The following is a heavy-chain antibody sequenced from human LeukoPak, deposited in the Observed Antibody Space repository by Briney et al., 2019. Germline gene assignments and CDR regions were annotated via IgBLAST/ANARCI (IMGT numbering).Heavy chain of an antibody. Sequence: SETLSLTCTVSGGSIYSYYWSWIRQPPGKGLEGIGYIYNSGSTNYNPSLKSRVTISVDTSKNQVSLKLSSVTAADTAVYYCAKRWGCTNSNCYRQGFDYNYYYMDVWGQGTTVTVSS. CDR2: IYNSGST. D-gene: IGHD2-8*01. J-gene: IGHJ6*03. CDR1: GGSIYSYY. V-gene: IGHV4-59*01. CDR3: AKRWGCTNSNCYRQGFDYNYYYMDV.